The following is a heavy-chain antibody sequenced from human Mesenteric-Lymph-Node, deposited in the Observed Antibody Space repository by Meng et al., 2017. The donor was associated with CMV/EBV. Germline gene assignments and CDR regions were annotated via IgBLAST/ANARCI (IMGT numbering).Heavy chain of an antibody. CDR1: GFTFSSYS. D-gene: IGHD6-6*01. V-gene: IGHV3-21*01. CDR2: ISSSSSYI. CDR3: ARVDYSSSSRGAY. J-gene: IGHJ4*02. Sequence: LSLTCAASGFTFSSYSMNWVRQAPGKGLEWVSSISSSSSYIYYADSVKGRFTISRDNAKNSLYLQMNSLRAEDTAVYYCARVDYSSSSRGAYWGQGTLVTVSS.